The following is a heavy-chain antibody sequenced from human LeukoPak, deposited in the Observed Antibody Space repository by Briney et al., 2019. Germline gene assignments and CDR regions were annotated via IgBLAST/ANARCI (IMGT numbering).Heavy chain of an antibody. CDR2: IYPGDSDT. D-gene: IGHD6-19*01. CDR3: ARSIAVAGTMRFWFDP. J-gene: IGHJ5*02. V-gene: IGHV5-51*01. CDR1: GYSFTSYW. Sequence: GESLKISCKGSGYSFTSYWIGWVRQMPGKGLECMGIIYPGDSDTRYSPSFQGQVTISADKSISTAYLQWSSLKASDTAMDYCARSIAVAGTMRFWFDPWGQGTLVTVSS.